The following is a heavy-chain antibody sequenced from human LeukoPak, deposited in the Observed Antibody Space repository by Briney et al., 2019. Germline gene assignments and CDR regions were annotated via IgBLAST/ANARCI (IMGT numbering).Heavy chain of an antibody. V-gene: IGHV4-34*01. D-gene: IGHD3-10*01. CDR2: INHSGST. CDR3: ARNAYYFPFDY. CDR1: GGSFSGYY. Sequence: SETLSLTCAVYGGSFSGYYWSWIRQPPGKGLEWIGEINHSGSTNYNPSLKSRVTISVDTSKNQFSLKLSSVTAADTAVYYCARNAYYFPFDYWGQGTLVTVSS. J-gene: IGHJ4*02.